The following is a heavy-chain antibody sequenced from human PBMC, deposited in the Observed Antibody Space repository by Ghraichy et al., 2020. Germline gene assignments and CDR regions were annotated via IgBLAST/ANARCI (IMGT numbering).Heavy chain of an antibody. CDR1: GFTFSSFA. CDR2: ITADGGTT. J-gene: IGHJ4*02. CDR3: ARDHTGTGDY. Sequence: GGSLRLSCAASGFTFSSFAMHWVRQAPGEGLEYVSSITADGGTTYYGNSVKRRFTIYRDNAKNTLYFQMGRLRVEDTALYYCARDHTGTGDYWGKRTLVTVSS. D-gene: IGHD1-1*01. V-gene: IGHV3-64*01.